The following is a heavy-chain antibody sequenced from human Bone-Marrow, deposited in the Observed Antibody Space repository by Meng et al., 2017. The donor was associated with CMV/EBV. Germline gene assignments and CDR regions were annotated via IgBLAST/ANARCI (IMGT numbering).Heavy chain of an antibody. CDR1: AFTFSSYW. D-gene: IGHD3-10*01. Sequence: GESLKISCAASAFTFSSYWMSWVRQAPGRGLEWVSVIYRGGDTYYTDSVKGRFTISRDNSKNTMYLQMSSLRTEDTAVYYCAKTGGVPTTLYYYGLDVWGQGTAVTVSS. CDR3: AKTGGVPTTLYYYGLDV. CDR2: IYRGGDT. V-gene: IGHV3-66*02. J-gene: IGHJ6*02.